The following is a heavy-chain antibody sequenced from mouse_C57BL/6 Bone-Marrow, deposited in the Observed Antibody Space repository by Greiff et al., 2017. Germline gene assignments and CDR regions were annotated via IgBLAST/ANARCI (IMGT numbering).Heavy chain of an antibody. J-gene: IGHJ3*01. V-gene: IGHV5-6*01. Sequence: EVHLVESGGDLVKPGGSLKLSCAASGFTFSSYGMSWVRQTPDKRLEWVATISSGGSYTYYPDRVKGRFTISRDNANNTPYLQMSSLKSEDTAMCYCARQGNLRFLAYWGQGPLVTVSA. CDR2: ISSGGSYT. CDR3: ARQGNLRFLAY. CDR1: GFTFSSYG. D-gene: IGHD1-1*01.